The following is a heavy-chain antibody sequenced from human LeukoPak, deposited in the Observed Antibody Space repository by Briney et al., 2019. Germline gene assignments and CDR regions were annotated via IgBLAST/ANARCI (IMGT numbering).Heavy chain of an antibody. J-gene: IGHJ3*02. Sequence: PGGSLRLSCVASGFTFSSYAMHWVRQAPGKGLEWVSFIRYDRSDIDYADSAKGRFTISRDNSKNTLYLQMNSVRVEDTAVYYCVRDPSGMDAFDIWGQGTVVTVSS. V-gene: IGHV3-30*02. CDR1: GFTFSSYA. CDR2: IRYDRSDI. D-gene: IGHD6-13*01. CDR3: VRDPSGMDAFDI.